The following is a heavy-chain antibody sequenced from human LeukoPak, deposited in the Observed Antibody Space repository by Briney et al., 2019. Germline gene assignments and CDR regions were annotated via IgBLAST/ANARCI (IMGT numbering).Heavy chain of an antibody. V-gene: IGHV3-66*01. D-gene: IGHD5-18*01. Sequence: PGGSLRLSCAASGFTVSSNYMSWVRQAPGKGLEWVSVIYSGGSTYYADSVKGRFTISRDNAKNTLYVEMNSLRAEDTAVYYCARDFGYKIDDWGQGSLVTVSS. CDR2: IYSGGST. CDR1: GFTVSSNY. J-gene: IGHJ4*02. CDR3: ARDFGYKIDD.